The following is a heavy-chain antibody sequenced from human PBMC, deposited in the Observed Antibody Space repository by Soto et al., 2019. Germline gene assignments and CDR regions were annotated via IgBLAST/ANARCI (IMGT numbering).Heavy chain of an antibody. CDR2: IYSGGST. CDR3: AKDSVAAAALDVFDI. J-gene: IGHJ3*02. D-gene: IGHD6-13*01. CDR1: GFTVSSNY. V-gene: IGHV3-53*01. Sequence: GGSLRLSCAASGFTVSSNYMSWVRQAPGKGLEWVSVIYSGGSTYYADSVKGRFTISRHNSKNTLYLQMNSLRAEDTAVYYCAKDSVAAAALDVFDIWGKGTMVPVSS.